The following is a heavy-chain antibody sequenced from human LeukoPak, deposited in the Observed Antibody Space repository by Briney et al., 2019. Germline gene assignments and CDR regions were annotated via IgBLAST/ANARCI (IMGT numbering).Heavy chain of an antibody. CDR1: GFTFSRYW. D-gene: IGHD3-22*01. J-gene: IGHJ4*02. CDR2: INHSGST. V-gene: IGHV4-34*01. CDR3: ARRYYYDIDY. Sequence: GSLRLSCAASGFTFSRYWMSWIRQPPGKGLEWIGEINHSGSTNYNPSLKSRVTISVDTSKNQFSLKLSSVTAADTAVYYCARRYYYDIDYWGQGTLVTVSS.